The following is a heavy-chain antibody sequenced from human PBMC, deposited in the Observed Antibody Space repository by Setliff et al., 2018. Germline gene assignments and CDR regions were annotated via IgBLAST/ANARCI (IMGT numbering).Heavy chain of an antibody. J-gene: IGHJ3*02. D-gene: IGHD3-3*01. CDR1: GYTFSSYA. CDR3: ASFGVGLAFDI. Sequence: ASVKVSCKASGYTFSSYAISWVRQAPGQGLEWMGGIIPIFGTANYAQKFQGRVTITADESTSTAYMELSSLRSEDTAVYYCASFGVGLAFDIWGQGTMVTVSS. V-gene: IGHV1-69*13. CDR2: IIPIFGTA.